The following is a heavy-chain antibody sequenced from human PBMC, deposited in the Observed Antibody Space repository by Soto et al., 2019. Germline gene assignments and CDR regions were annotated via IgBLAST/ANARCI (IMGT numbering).Heavy chain of an antibody. V-gene: IGHV3-21*01. CDR2: ISSSSSYI. D-gene: IGHD6-13*01. CDR3: ARLQNSPVDY. J-gene: IGHJ4*02. Sequence: GGSLRLSCAASGFTFSSYAMSWVRQAPGKGLEWVSSISSSSSYIYYADSVKGRFTISRDNAKNSLYLQMNSLRAEDTAVYYCARLQNSPVDYWGQGTLVTVSS. CDR1: GFTFSSYA.